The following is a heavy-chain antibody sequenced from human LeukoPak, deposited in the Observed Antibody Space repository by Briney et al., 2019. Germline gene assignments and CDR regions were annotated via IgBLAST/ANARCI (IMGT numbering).Heavy chain of an antibody. Sequence: PGGSLRLSCAASGFTFSGSAMHWVRQASGKGLEWVGRIRSRANSYVTAYAAAVTGRFIISRDDSSSTAYLQMNSLTTEDTAVYYCTRHSDTYCSRANSYVDNFYGLDVWGQGTRVTVSS. D-gene: IGHD2-2*01. V-gene: IGHV3-73*01. J-gene: IGHJ6*02. CDR3: TRHSDTYCSRANSYVDNFYGLDV. CDR2: IRSRANSYVT. CDR1: GFTFSGSA.